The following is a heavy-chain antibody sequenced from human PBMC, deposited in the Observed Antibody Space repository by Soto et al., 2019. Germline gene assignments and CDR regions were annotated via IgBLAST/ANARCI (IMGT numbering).Heavy chain of an antibody. J-gene: IGHJ4*02. CDR1: GFTFNIYG. V-gene: IGHV3-30*18. Sequence: VKLVESGGGVVQPGGSLRLSCAASGFTFNIYGMHWVRQAPDKGLEWVALISYDGSNQYYADSVKGRFTIYRDNSKNTLFLQMNSLRADDTAVYYCAKDQASGQGSFDSWGQGTLVTVSS. CDR2: ISYDGSNQ. CDR3: AKDQASGQGSFDS.